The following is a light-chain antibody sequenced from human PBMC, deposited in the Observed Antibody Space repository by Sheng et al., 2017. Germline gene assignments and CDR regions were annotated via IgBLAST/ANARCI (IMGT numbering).Light chain of an antibody. CDR3: LQHKSYPPT. J-gene: IGKJ1*01. Sequence: DIQLTQSPSTLSASVGDRVTITCRATQSISNWMAWFQLKPGRVPKRLIYAASTLQSGVPPRFGGSGSGTEFTLTIYSLQPDDFATYYCLQHKSYPPTFGQGTKVEIK. CDR1: QSISNW. CDR2: AAS. V-gene: IGKV1-17*03.